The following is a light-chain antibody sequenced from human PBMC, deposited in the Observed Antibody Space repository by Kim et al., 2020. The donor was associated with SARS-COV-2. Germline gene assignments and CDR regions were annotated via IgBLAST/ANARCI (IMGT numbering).Light chain of an antibody. CDR2: GAS. Sequence: DIQMTQSPLSLSASVGDTVTITCRASQTVGSHLNWFQHKPGKVPKLLIFGASNLQRGAPSGFSASGSGTDFTLTISSLQPEDFVTYYCQQTYSIPTFGPGTKVDIK. J-gene: IGKJ1*01. CDR1: QTVGSH. V-gene: IGKV1-39*01. CDR3: QQTYSIPT.